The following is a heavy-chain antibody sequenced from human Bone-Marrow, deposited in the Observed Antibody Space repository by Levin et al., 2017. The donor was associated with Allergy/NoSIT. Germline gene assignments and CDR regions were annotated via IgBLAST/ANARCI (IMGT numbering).Heavy chain of an antibody. V-gene: IGHV3-21*01. Sequence: GGSLRLSCVASGFTFSHYSLTWVRQAPGKGLEWVSYITSSSSYIYYADSVKGRFTVSRDNARNSVYLQMDSLRADDTAVYYCTRDGGGRDCNYSFDSWGQGTLVTVSS. CDR2: ITSSSSYI. D-gene: IGHD1-7*01. CDR1: GFTFSHYS. J-gene: IGHJ4*02. CDR3: TRDGGGRDCNYSFDS.